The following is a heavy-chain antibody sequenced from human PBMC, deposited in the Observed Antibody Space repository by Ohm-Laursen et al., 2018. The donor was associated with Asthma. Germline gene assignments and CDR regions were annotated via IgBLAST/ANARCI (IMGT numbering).Heavy chain of an antibody. Sequence: SLRLSCAASGFTFSSYGRHWVRQAPRKGQEWLAVISCDGSDKKYADSVKGRFTSSRDDAKNTLYLQMDSLRPEDTAVYYCARDWGRCDGSGYSDFDYWGQGTLVTVSS. CDR1: GFTFSSYG. D-gene: IGHD3-22*01. J-gene: IGHJ4*02. CDR2: ISCDGSDK. V-gene: IGHV3-30*03. CDR3: ARDWGRCDGSGYSDFDY.